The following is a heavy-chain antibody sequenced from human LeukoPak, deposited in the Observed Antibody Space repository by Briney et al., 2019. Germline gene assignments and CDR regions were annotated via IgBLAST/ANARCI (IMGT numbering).Heavy chain of an antibody. J-gene: IGHJ1*01. Sequence: GGSLRLSCAASGFTFASHGMSWVRQAPGKGLEWVSFITTNGGRTSYADSVEGRFTISRDNPRNTLYMQMNSLRDEDTAVYYCATMHGYYDGTGYWVQWGQGTLVTVSS. CDR2: ITTNGGRT. CDR1: GFTFASHG. D-gene: IGHD3-22*01. CDR3: ATMHGYYDGTGYWVQ. V-gene: IGHV3-23*01.